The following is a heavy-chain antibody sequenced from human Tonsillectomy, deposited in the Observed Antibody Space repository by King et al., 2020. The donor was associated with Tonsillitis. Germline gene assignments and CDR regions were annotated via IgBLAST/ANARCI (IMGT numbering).Heavy chain of an antibody. CDR3: ARDRDGYIFDY. CDR2: ILYDGSNK. Sequence: QLVQSGGGVVQPGRSLRLSCAASGFTFSNYDMYWVRQAPGKGLEWVAVILYDGSNKYYADSVTGRFTISRDNSKNTLYLQMNSLRAEDTAVYYCARDRDGYIFDYWGQGILVTVSS. CDR1: GFTFSNYD. V-gene: IGHV3-33*05. J-gene: IGHJ4*02. D-gene: IGHD6-13*01.